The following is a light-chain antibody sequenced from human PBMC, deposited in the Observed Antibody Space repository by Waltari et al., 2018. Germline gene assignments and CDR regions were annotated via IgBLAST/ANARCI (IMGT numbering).Light chain of an antibody. CDR3: AAWDDSLNGLV. V-gene: IGLV1-44*01. J-gene: IGLJ2*01. CDR1: SSNIGSNA. Sequence: QSVLTQPPSASETPGQRVTISCSGSSSNIGSNAVNWYQQFPGTAPKLGIYNNNQRPSGVPDRFSGSKSGTSASLAISGLQSEDEADYYCAAWDDSLNGLVFGGGTKLTVL. CDR2: NNN.